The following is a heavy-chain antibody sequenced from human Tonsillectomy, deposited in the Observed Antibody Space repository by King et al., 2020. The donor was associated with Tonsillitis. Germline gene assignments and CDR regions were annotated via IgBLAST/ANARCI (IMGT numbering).Heavy chain of an antibody. J-gene: IGHJ5*02. CDR3: ARDVYLGFFSGTSCEYWFDP. V-gene: IGHV4-61*02. Sequence: VQLQESGPGLVKPSQTLSLTCTVSGGSISSGVYYWSWIRQAAGKGLEWIGRIYTSGSTNYNPSLKSRVTMSVDTSKNQFSLKLSSVTAADTAVYYCARDVYLGFFSGTSCEYWFDPWGQGTLVTVSS. D-gene: IGHD2-2*01. CDR2: IYTSGST. CDR1: GGSISSGVYY.